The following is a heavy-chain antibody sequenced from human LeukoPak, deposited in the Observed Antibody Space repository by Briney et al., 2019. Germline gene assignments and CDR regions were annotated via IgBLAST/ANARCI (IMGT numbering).Heavy chain of an antibody. Sequence: LAGVSLRLSCAASGFTFSSHAMSWVRQAPGKGLEWVSAISGSGGSIYYADSVKGRFTISRDNSKNTLYLQMNSLRVEDTAVYYCAKALGMVGAHAAGYWGQGTLVTVSS. CDR3: AKALGMVGAHAAGY. D-gene: IGHD1-26*01. V-gene: IGHV3-23*01. CDR1: GFTFSSHA. CDR2: ISGSGGSI. J-gene: IGHJ4*02.